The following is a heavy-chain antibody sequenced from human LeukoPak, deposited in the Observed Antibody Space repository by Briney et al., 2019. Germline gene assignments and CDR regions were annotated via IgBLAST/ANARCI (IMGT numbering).Heavy chain of an antibody. J-gene: IGHJ4*02. CDR1: EFTFSSYG. V-gene: IGHV3-30*18. D-gene: IGHD1-26*01. Sequence: GGSLRLSCAASEFTFSSYGMHWVRQAPGKGLEWVAVISYDGSNKYYADSVKGRFTISRDNSKNTLYLQMNSLRAEDTAVYYCAKSAPYSGGYSFDYWGQGTLVTVSS. CDR2: ISYDGSNK. CDR3: AKSAPYSGGYSFDY.